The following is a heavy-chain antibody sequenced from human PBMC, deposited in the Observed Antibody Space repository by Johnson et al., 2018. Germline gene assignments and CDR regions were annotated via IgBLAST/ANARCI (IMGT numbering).Heavy chain of an antibody. D-gene: IGHD4-23*01. V-gene: IGHV3-11*04. CDR3: ATSNGGNSVYYYIDV. CDR1: GSPFRDYY. Sequence: QVQLVQSGGGWAKPGGPLRLSWAASGSPFRDYYMTWIRPVPGTGLEWVSYISRTGGHGHYADSLKGRFTISRDNAKNSLDLQMNSLRADDTAVYYCATSNGGNSVYYYIDVWGKGTTVTVSS. J-gene: IGHJ6*03. CDR2: ISRTGGHG.